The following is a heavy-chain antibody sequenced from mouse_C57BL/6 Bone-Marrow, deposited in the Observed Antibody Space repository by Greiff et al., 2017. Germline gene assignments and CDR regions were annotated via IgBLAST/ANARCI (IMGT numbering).Heavy chain of an antibody. CDR3: ARRGYYGSPGYFDV. CDR2: IWTGGGT. J-gene: IGHJ1*03. V-gene: IGHV2-9-1*01. Sequence: VKLVESGPGLVAPSQSLSITCTVSGFSLTSYAISWVRQPPGKGLEWLGVIWTGGGTNYNSALKSRLSISKDNSKSQVFLKMNSLQTDDTARYYCARRGYYGSPGYFDVWGTGTTVTVSS. CDR1: GFSLTSYA. D-gene: IGHD1-1*01.